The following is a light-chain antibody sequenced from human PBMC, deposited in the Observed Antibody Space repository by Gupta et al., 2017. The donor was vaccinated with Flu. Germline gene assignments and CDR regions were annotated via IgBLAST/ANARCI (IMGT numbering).Light chain of an antibody. CDR1: QVISSY. V-gene: IGKV1-9*01. CDR2: AAS. J-gene: IGKJ5*01. Sequence: DIQLTQYPSFLYASVGDRVTITCRASQVISSYLAWYQQKPGKAPQLLIYAASTLQSGVPSRFSGSGSGTEFTLTISSLEPEDFATYYCQQLNTYPPFTFGQGTRLEI. CDR3: QQLNTYPPFT.